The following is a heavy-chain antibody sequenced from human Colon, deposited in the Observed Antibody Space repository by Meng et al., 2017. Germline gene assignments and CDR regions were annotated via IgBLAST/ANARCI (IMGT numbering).Heavy chain of an antibody. CDR3: TRIATTPATYFDN. Sequence: EVQLLESGGGLVQPGGSLRLSVAASGFIFSQYDMAWVRQAPGKGLEGVSVISASGDNTYYADSVKGRFTISRDNSKNTLYLQMNSLRVEDTALYYCTRIATTPATYFDNWGQGTLVTVSS. CDR2: ISASGDNT. V-gene: IGHV3-23*01. J-gene: IGHJ4*02. CDR1: GFIFSQYD. D-gene: IGHD2-15*01.